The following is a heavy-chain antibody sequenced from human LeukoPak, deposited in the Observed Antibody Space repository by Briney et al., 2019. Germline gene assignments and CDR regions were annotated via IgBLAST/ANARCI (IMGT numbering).Heavy chain of an antibody. D-gene: IGHD6-19*01. CDR1: GYTFTSYY. Sequence: ASVKVSCKASGYTFTSYYMHWVRQAPGQGLEWMGIINPSVGSTSYAQKFQGRVTITRDTSTSRAYMELSSLRSEDPAVHYCVRDKSSRWYVGYWGQGTLVTVSS. J-gene: IGHJ4*02. CDR2: INPSVGST. V-gene: IGHV1-46*01. CDR3: VRDKSSRWYVGY.